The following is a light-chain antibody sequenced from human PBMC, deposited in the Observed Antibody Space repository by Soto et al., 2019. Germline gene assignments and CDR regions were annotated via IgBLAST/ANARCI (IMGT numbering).Light chain of an antibody. Sequence: EIVMTQSPATLSVSPVERATLSCRSSQSVSSNLAWYQQRPGQAPRLLIYGASTRATGIPDRFSGSGSGTECTLTISSLQSEDFAVYYCQQYNDWPPWKFGQGAKVDIK. V-gene: IGKV3-15*01. CDR3: QQYNDWPPWK. J-gene: IGKJ1*01. CDR2: GAS. CDR1: QSVSSN.